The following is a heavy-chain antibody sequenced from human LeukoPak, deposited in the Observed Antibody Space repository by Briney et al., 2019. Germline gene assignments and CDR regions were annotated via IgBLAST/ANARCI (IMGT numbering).Heavy chain of an antibody. V-gene: IGHV4-34*01. D-gene: IGHD3-16*01. CDR3: ARRFEASRRRGGWGRYYYYMDV. J-gene: IGHJ6*03. CDR1: GGSFSGYY. Sequence: SETLSLTCAVYGGSFSGYYWSWIRQPPGKGLEWIGEINHSGSTNYNPSLKSRVTISVDTSKNQFSLKLSSVTAADTAVYYCARRFEASRRRGGWGRYYYYMDVWGKGTTVTVSS. CDR2: INHSGST.